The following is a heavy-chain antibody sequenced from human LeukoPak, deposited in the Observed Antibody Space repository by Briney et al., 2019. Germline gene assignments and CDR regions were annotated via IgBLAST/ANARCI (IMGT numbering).Heavy chain of an antibody. D-gene: IGHD3-3*01. Sequence: GGSLRLSCAASGFTFSSYWMSWVRQAPGKGLEWVANIKQDGSEKYYVDSVKGRFTISRDNAKNSLYLQMNSLRAEDTAVYYCARQHYDFWSGSRFFDYWGQGTLVTASS. CDR2: IKQDGSEK. V-gene: IGHV3-7*01. CDR3: ARQHYDFWSGSRFFDY. J-gene: IGHJ4*02. CDR1: GFTFSSYW.